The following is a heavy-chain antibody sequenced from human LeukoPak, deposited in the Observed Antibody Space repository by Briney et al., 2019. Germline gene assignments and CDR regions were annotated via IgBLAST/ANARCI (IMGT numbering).Heavy chain of an antibody. V-gene: IGHV3-30*07. CDR2: TTFDGSDK. CDR3: AKAWIRYYDSSGYYGPFDY. Sequence: GGSLRLSCAASGFTFSNYAMHWVRQAPGKGLEWVAVTTFDGSDKYYADSVKGRFTISRDNSKNTLYLQMNSLRAEDTAVYYCAKAWIRYYDSSGYYGPFDYWGQGTLVTVSS. CDR1: GFTFSNYA. J-gene: IGHJ4*02. D-gene: IGHD3-22*01.